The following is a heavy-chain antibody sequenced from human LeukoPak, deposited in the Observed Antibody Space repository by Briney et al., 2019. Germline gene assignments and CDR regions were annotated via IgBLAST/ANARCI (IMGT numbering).Heavy chain of an antibody. CDR1: GFTFSSYG. J-gene: IGHJ4*02. D-gene: IGHD3-16*02. Sequence: PGGSLRLSCAASGFTFSSYGMHWVRQAPGKGLEWVAVIWYDGSNKYYADSVKGRFTISRDNSKNTLYLQMNSPRAEDTAVYYCARGHYDYVWGSYRADYWGQGTLVTVSS. V-gene: IGHV3-33*01. CDR2: IWYDGSNK. CDR3: ARGHYDYVWGSYRADY.